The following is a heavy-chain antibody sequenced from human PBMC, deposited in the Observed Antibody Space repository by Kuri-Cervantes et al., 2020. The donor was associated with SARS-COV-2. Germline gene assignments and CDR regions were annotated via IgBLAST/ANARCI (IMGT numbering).Heavy chain of an antibody. CDR1: GGSISSYY. CDR3: ARVSGSGSNWAWYFDL. CDR2: ICNSGST. Sequence: GSLRLSCTVSGGSISSYYWSWIRQPPGKGLEWIGYICNSGSTNYNPSLKSRVTISVDTSKNQFSLKLSSVTAADTAVYHCARVSGSGSNWAWYFDLWGRGTLVTVSS. V-gene: IGHV4-59*01. J-gene: IGHJ2*01. D-gene: IGHD1-26*01.